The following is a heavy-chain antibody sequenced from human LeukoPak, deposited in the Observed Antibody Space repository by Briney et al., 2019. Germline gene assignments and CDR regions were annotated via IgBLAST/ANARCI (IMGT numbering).Heavy chain of an antibody. D-gene: IGHD3-22*01. CDR2: ISGSGGST. J-gene: IGHJ4*02. Sequence: SGGSLRLSCAASGFTFSSYAMSWVRQAPGKGLEWVSTISGSGGSTYYADSVKGRFTISRDNSKNTLYLQMNSLRAEDTAVYYCAKPPGYYYDSSGYYPLSYWGQGTLVTVSS. V-gene: IGHV3-23*01. CDR3: AKPPGYYYDSSGYYPLSY. CDR1: GFTFSSYA.